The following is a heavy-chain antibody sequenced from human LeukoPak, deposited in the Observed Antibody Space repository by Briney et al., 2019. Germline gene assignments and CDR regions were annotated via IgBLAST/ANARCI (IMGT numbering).Heavy chain of an antibody. Sequence: GGSLSLSCTASGFTFSSYSMNWVRQAPGKGLEWVSSISSSSSYTYYADSVKGRFTISRDNAKNSLYLQMNSLRAEDTAVYYCARVRWELDYDAFDIWGQGTMVTVSS. CDR2: ISSSSSYT. CDR1: GFTFSSYS. V-gene: IGHV3-21*01. CDR3: ARVRWELDYDAFDI. D-gene: IGHD1-26*01. J-gene: IGHJ3*02.